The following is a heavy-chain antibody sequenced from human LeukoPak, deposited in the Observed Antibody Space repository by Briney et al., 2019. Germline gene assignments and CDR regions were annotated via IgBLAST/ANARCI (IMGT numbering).Heavy chain of an antibody. CDR3: AELGITMIGGV. J-gene: IGHJ6*04. D-gene: IGHD3-10*02. CDR2: ISSSGSTI. V-gene: IGHV3-48*03. Sequence: GGSLRLSCAASGFTFSSYEMNWVRQAPGKGLEWVSYISSSGSTIYYADSVEGRFTISRDNAKNSLYLQMNSLRAEDTAVYYCAELGITMIGGVWGKGTTVTISS. CDR1: GFTFSSYE.